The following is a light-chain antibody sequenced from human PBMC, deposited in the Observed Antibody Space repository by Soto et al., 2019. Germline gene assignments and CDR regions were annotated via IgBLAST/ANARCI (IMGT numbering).Light chain of an antibody. CDR3: QQYENLPT. CDR1: QNINNY. CDR2: DAS. J-gene: IGKJ5*01. Sequence: DIQMTQSPSALSASVGGGFTITCQASQNINNYLNWYQQKPGRAPKLLIYDASNLEAGVPSRFRGSGSGTDFTFTISRLQPEDIATYYCQQYENLPTFGQGTRLEI. V-gene: IGKV1-33*01.